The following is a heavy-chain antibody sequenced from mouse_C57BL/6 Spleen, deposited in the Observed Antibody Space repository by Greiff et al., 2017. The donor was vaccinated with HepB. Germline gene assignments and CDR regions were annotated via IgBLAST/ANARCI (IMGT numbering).Heavy chain of an antibody. V-gene: IGHV1-26*01. D-gene: IGHD1-1*01. CDR1: GYTFTDYY. CDR2: INPNNGGT. J-gene: IGHJ1*03. CDR3: ARRFITTVVDDWYFDV. Sequence: VQLQQSGPELVKPGASVKISCKASGYTFTDYYMNWVKQSHGKSLEWIGDINPNNGGTSYNQKFKGKATLTVDKSSSTAYMELRSLTSEDSAVYYCARRFITTVVDDWYFDVWGTGTTVTVSS.